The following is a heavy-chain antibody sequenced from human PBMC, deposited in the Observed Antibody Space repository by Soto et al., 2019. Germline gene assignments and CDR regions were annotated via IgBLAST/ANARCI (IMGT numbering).Heavy chain of an antibody. CDR1: GYTFTSYG. J-gene: IGHJ5*02. Sequence: GASVKVSCKASGYTFTSYGISWVRQAPGQGLERMGWISAYNGNTNYAQKLQGRVTMTTDTSTSTAYMELRSLRSDDTAVYYCARVIGTTMIVAGWFDPWGQGTLVTVSS. V-gene: IGHV1-18*01. D-gene: IGHD3-22*01. CDR2: ISAYNGNT. CDR3: ARVIGTTMIVAGWFDP.